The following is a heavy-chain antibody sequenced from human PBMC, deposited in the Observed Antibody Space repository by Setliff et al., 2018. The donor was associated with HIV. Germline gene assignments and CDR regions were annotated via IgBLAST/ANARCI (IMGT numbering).Heavy chain of an antibody. J-gene: IGHJ3*02. V-gene: IGHV1-46*01. CDR1: GYTFTSYY. CDR2: INPSGGSA. CDR3: ARDYFDSSAYHYGFGAFDI. Sequence: GASVKVSCKASGYTFTSYYLHWVRQAPGQGLEWMGMINPSGGSASYAQKFQGRVTMSRDTSTSTVYMELSSLRSEETAVYYCARDYFDSSAYHYGFGAFDIWGQGTRVTVAS. D-gene: IGHD3-22*01.